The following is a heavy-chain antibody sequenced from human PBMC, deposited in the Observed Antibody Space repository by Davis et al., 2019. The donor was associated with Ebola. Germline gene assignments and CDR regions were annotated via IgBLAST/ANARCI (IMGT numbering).Heavy chain of an antibody. Sequence: GESLKISCAASGFTISDFYMSWIRQAPGKGLEWISRIGGSGSYTNYADSVKGRFTMSRDSAKNSLYLQMNSLRAEDTAVYYCAKAVRSTSDQYWGQGTLVTVSS. D-gene: IGHD6-6*01. CDR2: IGGSGSYT. CDR1: GFTISDFY. CDR3: AKAVRSTSDQY. J-gene: IGHJ4*02. V-gene: IGHV3-11*05.